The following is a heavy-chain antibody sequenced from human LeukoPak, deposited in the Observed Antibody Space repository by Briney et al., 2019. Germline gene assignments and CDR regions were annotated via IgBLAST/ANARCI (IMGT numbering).Heavy chain of an antibody. CDR3: VRDRSGSSSVY. Sequence: PGGSLRLSCEASGFTFGSYWMNCFRQAPGKGLVWVSHINSDGSSTTYAGSVKGRFTISRDNAKNTLYLQMNSLRAEDTAVYYCVRDRSGSSSVYWGQGTLVTVSS. CDR2: INSDGSST. CDR1: GFTFGSYW. V-gene: IGHV3-74*01. J-gene: IGHJ4*02. D-gene: IGHD6-6*01.